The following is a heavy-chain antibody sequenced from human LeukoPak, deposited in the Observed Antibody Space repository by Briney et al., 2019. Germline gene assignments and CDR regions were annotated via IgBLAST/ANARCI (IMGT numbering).Heavy chain of an antibody. D-gene: IGHD4-17*01. CDR3: ARGDYGDRRIDYYYYGMDV. Sequence: GGSLRLSCAASGFTVSSNYMSWVRQAPGKGLEWVSVIYSGGSTYYADSVKGRFTISRDNSKNTPYLQMNSLRAEDTAVYYCARGDYGDRRIDYYYYGMDVWGQGTTVTVSS. J-gene: IGHJ6*02. CDR2: IYSGGST. CDR1: GFTVSSNY. V-gene: IGHV3-66*01.